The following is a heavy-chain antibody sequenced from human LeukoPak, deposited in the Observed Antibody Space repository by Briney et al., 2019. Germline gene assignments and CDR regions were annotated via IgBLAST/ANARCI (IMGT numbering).Heavy chain of an antibody. Sequence: SETLSLTCAVYGGSFSGYYWSWIRQPPGKGLEWIGYIYYSGSTNYNPSLKSRVTISVDTSKNQFSLKLSSVTAADTAVYYCVATLEAFDIWGQGTMVTVSS. V-gene: IGHV4-59*08. CDR3: VATLEAFDI. CDR1: GGSFSGYY. CDR2: IYYSGST. J-gene: IGHJ3*02.